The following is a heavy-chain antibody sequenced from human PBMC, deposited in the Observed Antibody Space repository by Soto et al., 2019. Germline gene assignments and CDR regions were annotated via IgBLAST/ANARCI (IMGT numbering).Heavy chain of an antibody. V-gene: IGHV3-23*01. CDR3: AKNSRTNFAPRRNWFDP. CDR2: ISGSGGST. D-gene: IGHD2-2*01. CDR1: GFTFSSYA. Sequence: PGGSLRLSCAASGFTFSSYAMSWVRQAPGRGLEWVSAISGSGGSTYYADSVKGRFTISRDNSKNTLYLQMNSLRAGDTAVYYCAKNSRTNFAPRRNWFDPWGQGTLVTVSS. J-gene: IGHJ5*02.